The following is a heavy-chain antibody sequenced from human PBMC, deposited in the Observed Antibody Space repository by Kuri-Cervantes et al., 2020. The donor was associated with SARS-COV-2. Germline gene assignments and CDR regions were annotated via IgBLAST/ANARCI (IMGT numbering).Heavy chain of an antibody. D-gene: IGHD3-3*01. V-gene: IGHV4-34*01. Sequence: SQTLSLTCAVYGGSFSGYYWSWIRQPPGKGLEWIGEINHSGSTNYNPSLKSRVTISVDTSKNQFSLKLSSVTAADTAVYYCARSYFSNAEWFSDFDYWGQGTLVTVSS. J-gene: IGHJ4*02. CDR2: INHSGST. CDR1: GGSFSGYY. CDR3: ARSYFSNAEWFSDFDY.